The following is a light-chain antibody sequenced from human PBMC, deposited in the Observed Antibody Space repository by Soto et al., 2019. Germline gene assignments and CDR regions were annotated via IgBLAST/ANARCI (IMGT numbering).Light chain of an antibody. CDR3: QQSYSTPRT. CDR2: WAS. J-gene: IGKJ1*01. V-gene: IGKV4-1*01. CDR1: QRVLYSSNTKNY. Sequence: DIVMTQSPDSLAVSLGERATINCKSSQRVLYSSNTKNYLAWYQQKSGQSPKVLIYWASTRESGVPDRFSGSGSGTDFTLTISSLQAEDAAVYYCQQSYSTPRTFGQGTKVEIK.